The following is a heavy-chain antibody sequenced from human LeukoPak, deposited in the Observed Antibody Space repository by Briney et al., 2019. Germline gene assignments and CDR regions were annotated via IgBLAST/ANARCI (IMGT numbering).Heavy chain of an antibody. D-gene: IGHD3-10*01. CDR1: GGSISDYY. V-gene: IGHV4-4*07. CDR2: IDTSGNT. Sequence: SETLSLTCTVSGGSISDYYWSWIRQPAGKGLEWIGRIDTSGNTKYNPSLKSRVTMSLDTSKNQFSLEVMSVTAADTAVYYCARAGFGLAPLRGTPFDYWGQGTLVTVSS. J-gene: IGHJ4*02. CDR3: ARAGFGLAPLRGTPFDY.